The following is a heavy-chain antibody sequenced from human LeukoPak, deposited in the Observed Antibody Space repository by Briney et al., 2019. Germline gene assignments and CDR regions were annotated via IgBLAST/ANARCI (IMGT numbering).Heavy chain of an antibody. J-gene: IGHJ5*02. CDR1: GGSFSGYY. V-gene: IGHV4-34*01. D-gene: IGHD3-16*02. CDR2: INHSGST. CDR3: AHVILNWFDP. Sequence: SETLSLTCAVYGGSFSGYYWSWIRQPPGKGLEWIGEINHSGSTNYNPSLKSRVTISVDTSKNQFSLKLSSVTAADTAVYYCAHVILNWFDPWGQGTLVTVSS.